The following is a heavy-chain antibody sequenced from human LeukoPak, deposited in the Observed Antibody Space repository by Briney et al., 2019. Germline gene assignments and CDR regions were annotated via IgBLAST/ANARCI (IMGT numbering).Heavy chain of an antibody. CDR3: ATRELELGHGAFDI. CDR2: ISSSSSYI. Sequence: GGSLRLSCAASGFTFSSYSMNWVRQAPGKGLEWVSSISSSSSYIYYADSVKGRFAISRDNAKNSLYLQMNSLRAEDTAVYYCATRELELGHGAFDIWGQGTMVTVSS. CDR1: GFTFSSYS. J-gene: IGHJ3*02. V-gene: IGHV3-21*01. D-gene: IGHD1-7*01.